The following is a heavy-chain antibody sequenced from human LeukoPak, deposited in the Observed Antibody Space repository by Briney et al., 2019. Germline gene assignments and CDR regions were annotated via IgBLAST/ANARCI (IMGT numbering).Heavy chain of an antibody. V-gene: IGHV4-38-2*01. CDR1: GYPINNAYY. CDR3: ARASGVLPSFEWANWFDT. J-gene: IGHJ5*02. Sequence: PSETLSLTCAVSGYPINNAYYWVWIRQPPGKGLEWIGSLYHPDSTYYNPSLKSRVTMSVDTSRNQFYMKLSSVTAADTAVYYCARASGVLPSFEWANWFDTWGQGSLVTVSS. CDR2: LYHPDST. D-gene: IGHD3-9*01.